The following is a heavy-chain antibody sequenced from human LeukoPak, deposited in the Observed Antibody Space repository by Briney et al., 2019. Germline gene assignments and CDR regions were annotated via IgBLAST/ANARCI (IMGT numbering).Heavy chain of an antibody. CDR2: ISSSSSYI. V-gene: IGHV3-21*01. D-gene: IGHD5-12*01. J-gene: IGHJ4*02. CDR1: GFTFSSYS. Sequence: PGGSLRLSCAASGFTFSSYSMNWVRQAPGKGLEWVSSISSSSSYIYYADSVKGRFTISRDNAKNSLYLQMNSLRAEDTAVYYCARAEYSGYDWTDYWGQGTLVTVPS. CDR3: ARAEYSGYDWTDY.